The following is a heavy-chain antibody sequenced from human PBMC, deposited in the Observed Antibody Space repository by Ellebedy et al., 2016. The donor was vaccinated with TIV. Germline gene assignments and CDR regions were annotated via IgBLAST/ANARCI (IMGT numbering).Heavy chain of an antibody. CDR1: GFTFSNYW. D-gene: IGHD3-22*01. Sequence: GESLKISCAASGFTFSNYWMHWVRQAPGKGLAWVSRINSDGSSRSYADSVKGRFTISRDNAKNTLYLQMNSLRAEDTAVYYCAGDYFDRSGYTDWGQGTLVTVSS. V-gene: IGHV3-74*01. CDR2: INSDGSSR. CDR3: AGDYFDRSGYTD. J-gene: IGHJ4*02.